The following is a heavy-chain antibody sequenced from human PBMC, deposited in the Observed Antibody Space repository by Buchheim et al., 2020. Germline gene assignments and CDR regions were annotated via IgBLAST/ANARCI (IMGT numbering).Heavy chain of an antibody. D-gene: IGHD6-13*01. CDR2: IWYDGSNK. CDR3: ARGGAAAEGLGDAFDI. Sequence: QVQLVESGGGVVQPGRSLRLSCAASGFTFSSYGMHWVRQAPGKGLEWVAVIWYDGSNKYYADSVKGRFTISRDNSKNTLYLQMNSLRAEDTAVYYCARGGAAAEGLGDAFDIWGQGT. J-gene: IGHJ3*02. V-gene: IGHV3-33*01. CDR1: GFTFSSYG.